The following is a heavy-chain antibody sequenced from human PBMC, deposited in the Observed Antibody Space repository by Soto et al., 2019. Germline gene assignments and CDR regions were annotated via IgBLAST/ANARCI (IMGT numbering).Heavy chain of an antibody. Sequence: SETLSLTCTVSGGSISSYYWSWIRQPPGKGLEWIGYIYYSGSTNYNPSLKSRVTISVDTSKNQFSLKLSSVTAADTAVYYCARESKRFLEWSPVEGYYYMDVWGKGTTVTVSS. V-gene: IGHV4-59*01. D-gene: IGHD3-3*01. J-gene: IGHJ6*03. CDR2: IYYSGST. CDR1: GGSISSYY. CDR3: ARESKRFLEWSPVEGYYYMDV.